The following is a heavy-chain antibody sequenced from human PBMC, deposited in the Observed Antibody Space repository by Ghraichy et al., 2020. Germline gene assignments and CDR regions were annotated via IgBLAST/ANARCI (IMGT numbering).Heavy chain of an antibody. Sequence: GGSLRLSCAASGFTFSHYAMSWVRQAPGKGLEWVSAISVSGASTYFADSVKGRFTISRDNSKNTLYLQMNSLRAEDTAVYYCAKDRYDSPRYGMDVWGQGTTVTVSS. CDR1: GFTFSHYA. J-gene: IGHJ6*02. D-gene: IGHD3-22*01. CDR3: AKDRYDSPRYGMDV. CDR2: ISVSGAST. V-gene: IGHV3-23*01.